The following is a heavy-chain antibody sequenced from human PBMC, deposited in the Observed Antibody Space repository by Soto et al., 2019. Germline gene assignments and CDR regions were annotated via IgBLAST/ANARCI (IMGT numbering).Heavy chain of an antibody. D-gene: IGHD2-2*02. V-gene: IGHV3-33*01. CDR2: IWYDGSNK. CDR3: ARGKGIVVVPAAIRDYYYGMDV. J-gene: IGHJ6*02. Sequence: QPGGSLRLSCAASGFTFSSYGMHWVRQAPGKGLEWVAVIWYDGSNKYYADSVKGRFTISRDNSKNTLYLQMNSLRAEDTAVYYCARGKGIVVVPAAIRDYYYGMDVWGQGTTVTVSS. CDR1: GFTFSSYG.